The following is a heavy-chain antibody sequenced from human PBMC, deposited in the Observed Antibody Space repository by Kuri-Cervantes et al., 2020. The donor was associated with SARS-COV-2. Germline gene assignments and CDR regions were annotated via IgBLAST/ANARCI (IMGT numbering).Heavy chain of an antibody. J-gene: IGHJ4*02. CDR3: VRDGDHWNFDY. CDR2: INPDGSYT. CDR1: GFTFSGHW. Sequence: LSLTCAASGFTFSGHWIHWVRQAPGKGLVWVSRINPDGSYTNNADSVKGRFTLSRDNAKNMLFLQLNSLRAEDTAVYYCVRDGDHWNFDYWGQGTLVTVSS. V-gene: IGHV3-74*01. D-gene: IGHD1-1*01.